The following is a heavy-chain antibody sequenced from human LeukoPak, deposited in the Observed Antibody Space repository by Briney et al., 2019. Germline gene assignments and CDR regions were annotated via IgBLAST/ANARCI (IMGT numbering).Heavy chain of an antibody. CDR2: IYYSGST. J-gene: IGHJ4*02. CDR1: GDSVSNGHYY. D-gene: IGHD6-19*01. Sequence: SETLSLTCTVSGDSVSNGHYYWSWIRQPPGKGLEWIGYIYYSGSTNYNSSLKSRVTISVDTSKNQFSLKLSSVTAADTAVYYCARSTVAGTRKVDYWGQGTLVTVSS. V-gene: IGHV4-61*01. CDR3: ARSTVAGTRKVDY.